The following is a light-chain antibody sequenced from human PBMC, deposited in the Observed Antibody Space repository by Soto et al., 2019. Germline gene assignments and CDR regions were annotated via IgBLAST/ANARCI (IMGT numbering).Light chain of an antibody. V-gene: IGKV3-15*01. Sequence: EIVMTQSPPTLYVSPGERATLSCRASQSISRNLAWFQQKPGQAPSLLIFGASTRAAGIPARFSGSGSGTEFSLTISGLQSEDFAVYFCHQYKNWPKTFGQGTKV. CDR3: HQYKNWPKT. CDR1: QSISRN. CDR2: GAS. J-gene: IGKJ1*01.